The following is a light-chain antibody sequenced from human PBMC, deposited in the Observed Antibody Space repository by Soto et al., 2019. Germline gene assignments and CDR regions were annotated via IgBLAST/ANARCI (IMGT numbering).Light chain of an antibody. CDR3: CSYVGSYSYV. J-gene: IGLJ1*01. CDR1: SSDVGDYNS. Sequence: QSVLTQPRSVSGSPGQSVTVSCIGTSSDVGDYNSVSWYQQHPGKAPKLMIYDVSKRPSGVPDRFSGSKSVNTASLTSSGLQAEDEADYYCCSYVGSYSYVFGIGTKVTVL. V-gene: IGLV2-11*01. CDR2: DVS.